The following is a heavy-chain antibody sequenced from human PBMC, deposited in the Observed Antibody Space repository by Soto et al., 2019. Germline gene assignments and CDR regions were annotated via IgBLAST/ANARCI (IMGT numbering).Heavy chain of an antibody. J-gene: IGHJ4*02. CDR3: AGSSDDGRDN. V-gene: IGHV3-21*01. CDR1: GFSLSDYS. Sequence: EVQLVESGGGLVKPGGSLRLSCAASGFSLSDYSMNWIRQAPGKGLEWVASISSSSSFIHYAESMKGRFTISRDNAKNSLCLQMNSLSAKDTAVYYCAGSSDDGRDNWGQGTLVTVSS. CDR2: ISSSSSFI. D-gene: IGHD1-26*01.